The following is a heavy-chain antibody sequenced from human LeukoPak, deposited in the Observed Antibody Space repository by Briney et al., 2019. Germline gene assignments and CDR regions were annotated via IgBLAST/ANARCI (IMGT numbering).Heavy chain of an antibody. CDR2: ISSSSSTI. V-gene: IGHV3-48*01. J-gene: IGHJ4*02. CDR1: GFTFSSYS. CDR3: ATTKSGYSSSHFDY. Sequence: GGSLRLSCAASGFTFSSYSMNWVRQAPGKGLEWVSYISSSSSTIYYADSVKGRFTISRDNAKNSLYLQMNSLRAEDTAVYSCATTKSGYSSSHFDYWGQGTLVTVSS. D-gene: IGHD6-13*01.